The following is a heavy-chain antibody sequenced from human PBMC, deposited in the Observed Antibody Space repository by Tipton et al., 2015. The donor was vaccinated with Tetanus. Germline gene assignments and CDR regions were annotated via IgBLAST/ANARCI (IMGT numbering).Heavy chain of an antibody. J-gene: IGHJ6*02. CDR3: ARFSAEYCSSTSCYLGMDV. CDR1: GYTFTSYD. CDR2: MNPNSGNT. V-gene: IGHV1-8*01. D-gene: IGHD2-2*01. Sequence: QVQLVQSGAEVKKPGASVKVSCKASGYTFTSYDINWVRQATGQGLEWMGWMNPNSGNTGYAQKFQGRVTMTRKTSISTAYMELSSLRSEDTAVYYCARFSAEYCSSTSCYLGMDVWGQGTTVTVSS.